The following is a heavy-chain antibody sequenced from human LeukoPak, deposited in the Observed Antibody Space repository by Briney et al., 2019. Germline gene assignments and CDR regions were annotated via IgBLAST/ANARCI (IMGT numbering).Heavy chain of an antibody. Sequence: PGGSLRLSCVASGFILSTSEMNWVRQAPGKGLEWVSFIASDGTIYYADSVKGRFTISRDNSKNTLYLQMNSLRAEDTAVYYCARDPASMVRGIFDYWGQGTLVTVSS. CDR3: ARDPASMVRGIFDY. CDR1: GFILSTSE. CDR2: IASDGTI. V-gene: IGHV3-48*03. D-gene: IGHD3-10*01. J-gene: IGHJ4*02.